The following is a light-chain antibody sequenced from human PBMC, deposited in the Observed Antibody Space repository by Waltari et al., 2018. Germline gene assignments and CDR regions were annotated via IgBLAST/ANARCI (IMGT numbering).Light chain of an antibody. V-gene: IGKV3-20*01. CDR3: QHYVRLPVT. CDR2: AAS. J-gene: IGKJ1*01. CDR1: ENISKY. Sequence: EIVLTQSPGTLSVSPGERATLSCRASENISKYLTWYQQKPGQAPRLLIYAASTRATGIPDRCSGSGFGTDFSLTISSLEPEDFAVYYCQHYVRLPVTFGQGTKVEIK.